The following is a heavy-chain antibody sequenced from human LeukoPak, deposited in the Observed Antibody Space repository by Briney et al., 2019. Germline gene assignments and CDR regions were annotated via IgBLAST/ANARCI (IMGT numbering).Heavy chain of an antibody. CDR2: INHSGST. CDR3: ARAPWEPGHFQH. Sequence: SETLSLACAVYGGSFSGYYWSWIRQPPGKGLEWVGEINHSGSTNYNPSLKSRVTISVDTSKNQFSLKLSSVTAADTAVYYCARAPWEPGHFQHWGQGTLVTVSS. J-gene: IGHJ1*01. D-gene: IGHD1-26*01. CDR1: GGSFSGYY. V-gene: IGHV4-34*01.